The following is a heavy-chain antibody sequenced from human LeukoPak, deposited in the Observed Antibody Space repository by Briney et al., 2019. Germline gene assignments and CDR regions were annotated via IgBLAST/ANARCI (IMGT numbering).Heavy chain of an antibody. J-gene: IGHJ4*01. CDR3: ARVDSGNYGY. Sequence: GGSLRPSCAASGFRFSSHVMSWVRQAPGKGLEYVSSIDGTDGGSYYADSVKGRFTISRDNSKNTLFLQMNSLRVEDTAGYYCARVDSGNYGYWGQGTPLT. CDR2: IDGTDGGS. CDR1: GFRFSSHV. D-gene: IGHD1-26*01. V-gene: IGHV3-23*01.